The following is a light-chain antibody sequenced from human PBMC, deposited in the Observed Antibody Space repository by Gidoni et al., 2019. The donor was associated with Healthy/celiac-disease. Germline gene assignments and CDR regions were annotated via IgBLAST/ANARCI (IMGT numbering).Light chain of an antibody. Sequence: EIVMTHAPATLSVSPGERATLSCRASQSVRSNLAWYQQKPGQAPRLLIYGASTRATGIPARFSGSGSGTEFTLTISSLQSEDFAVYYCQHYNNWPPITFGQGTRLEIK. V-gene: IGKV3-15*01. CDR1: QSVRSN. CDR3: QHYNNWPPIT. CDR2: GAS. J-gene: IGKJ5*01.